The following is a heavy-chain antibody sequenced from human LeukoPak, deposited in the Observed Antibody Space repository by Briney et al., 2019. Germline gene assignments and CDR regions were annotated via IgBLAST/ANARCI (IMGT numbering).Heavy chain of an antibody. J-gene: IGHJ4*02. CDR3: ARLGSGWYYFDY. V-gene: IGHV4-59*08. Sequence: SETLSLTCTVSGGSISSYYWSWIRQPPGKGLEWIGYIYYSGSTNYNPSLKSRVTISVDTSKNQFSLKLSSVTAADTAVYYCARLGSGWYYFDYWARGTLVPV. CDR1: GGSISSYY. CDR2: IYYSGST. D-gene: IGHD6-19*01.